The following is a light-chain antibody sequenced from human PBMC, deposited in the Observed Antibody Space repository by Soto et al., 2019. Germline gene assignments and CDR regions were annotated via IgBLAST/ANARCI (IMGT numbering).Light chain of an antibody. Sequence: EIVLTQSPATLSLSPGERATLSCRASQSVGTYLAWYQQKPGQAPRLLIYDASNRATGIPARFSGSGSGTDFTLTISGLEPEDFAVYYCQQRTNWPPLTFGGGTKVGIK. CDR2: DAS. V-gene: IGKV3-11*01. CDR3: QQRTNWPPLT. J-gene: IGKJ4*01. CDR1: QSVGTY.